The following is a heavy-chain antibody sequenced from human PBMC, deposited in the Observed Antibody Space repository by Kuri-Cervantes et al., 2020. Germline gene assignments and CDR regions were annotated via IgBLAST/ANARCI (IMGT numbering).Heavy chain of an antibody. CDR3: ARVRGVDYFDY. D-gene: IGHD3-10*01. V-gene: IGHV3-23*01. CDR1: GFTFSSYA. J-gene: IGHJ4*02. CDR2: ISGSGGST. Sequence: GESLKISCAASGFTFSSYAVSWVRQAPGKGLGWVSAISGSGGSTYYADSVKGRFTISRDNSKNTLYLQMNSLRAEDTAVYYCARVRGVDYFDYWGQGTLVTVSS.